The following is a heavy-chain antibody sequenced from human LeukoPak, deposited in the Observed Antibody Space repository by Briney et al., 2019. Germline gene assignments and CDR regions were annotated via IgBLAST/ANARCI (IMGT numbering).Heavy chain of an antibody. Sequence: RSGGSLRLSCAASGFTFSSYAMSWVRQAPGKGLEWVSAITNSGDSTYYADSVKGRFTISRDNSKNTLYLQMSSLRAEDTAVYCCAKDLRYYYAWGQGALVTVSS. CDR1: GFTFSSYA. CDR3: AKDLRYYYA. CDR2: ITNSGDST. D-gene: IGHD3-10*01. J-gene: IGHJ1*01. V-gene: IGHV3-23*01.